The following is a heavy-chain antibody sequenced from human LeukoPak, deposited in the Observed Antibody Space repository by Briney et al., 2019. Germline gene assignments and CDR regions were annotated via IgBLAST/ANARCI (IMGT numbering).Heavy chain of an antibody. CDR2: IYYSGST. D-gene: IGHD3-3*01. V-gene: IGHV4-59*01. Sequence: SETLSLTCTVSGGSISSYYWSWIRQPPGKGLEWIGYIYYSGSTNYNPSLKSRVTISVDTSKNQFSLKLSSVTAADTAVYYCARAEDPGLEAQVFDIWGQGTMVTVSS. CDR1: GGSISSYY. CDR3: ARAEDPGLEAQVFDI. J-gene: IGHJ3*02.